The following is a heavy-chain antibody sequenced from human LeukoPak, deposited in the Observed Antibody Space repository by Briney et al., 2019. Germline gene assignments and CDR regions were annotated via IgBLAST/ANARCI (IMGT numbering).Heavy chain of an antibody. J-gene: IGHJ3*02. CDR1: GFTFSSYS. Sequence: TGGSLRLSCAASGFTFSSYSMNWVRQAPGKGLEWVSYISSSSTIYYADSVKGRFTISRDNAKNSLYLQMNSLRAEDTAVYYCARGGSDAFDIWGQGTMVTVSS. V-gene: IGHV3-48*01. CDR2: ISSSSTI. CDR3: ARGGSDAFDI. D-gene: IGHD3-10*01.